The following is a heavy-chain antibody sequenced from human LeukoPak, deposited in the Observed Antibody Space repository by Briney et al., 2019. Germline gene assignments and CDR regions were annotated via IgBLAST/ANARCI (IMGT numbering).Heavy chain of an antibody. J-gene: IGHJ4*02. D-gene: IGHD6-19*01. CDR2: IIPIFGTV. Sequence: SVKVSCKASGGTFSSYAINWVRQAPGQGLEWMGGIIPIFGTVNYAQKFQGRVTITADESTTTTYMELSSLRSEDTAVYYCARGHRSSGWYPGGLFDYWGQGTLVTVSS. CDR1: GGTFSSYA. V-gene: IGHV1-69*13. CDR3: ARGHRSSGWYPGGLFDY.